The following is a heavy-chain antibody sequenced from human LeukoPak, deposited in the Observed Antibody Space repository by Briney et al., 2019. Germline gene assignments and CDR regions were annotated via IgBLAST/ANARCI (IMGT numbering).Heavy chain of an antibody. CDR2: IYSSGST. Sequence: SETLSLTCIVSGGSISDFYWSWVRQSAGKGLEYIGRIYSSGSTNYNPSLKSRVAMSVDTSKNQFSLNPRSLTAADTAVYYCARVTDSLDYWGQGTLVTVSS. CDR3: ARVTDSLDY. V-gene: IGHV4-4*07. J-gene: IGHJ4*02. CDR1: GGSISDFY. D-gene: IGHD4-11*01.